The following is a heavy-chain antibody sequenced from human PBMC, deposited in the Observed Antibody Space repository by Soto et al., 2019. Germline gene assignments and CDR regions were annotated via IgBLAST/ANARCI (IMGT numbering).Heavy chain of an antibody. CDR3: TKGCSSSSNCYIIDY. Sequence: QVQLVESGGGVVQPGRSLRLSCAASGFTFSSNGMHWVRKAPGKGLEWVAVMSNDGSHTSYADSAKGRFTISRDNSKNTLYLQMNRLRAEDSGIYYCTKGCSSSSNCYIIDYWGQGALVTVSS. CDR2: MSNDGSHT. J-gene: IGHJ4*02. CDR1: GFTFSSNG. V-gene: IGHV3-30*18. D-gene: IGHD2-15*01.